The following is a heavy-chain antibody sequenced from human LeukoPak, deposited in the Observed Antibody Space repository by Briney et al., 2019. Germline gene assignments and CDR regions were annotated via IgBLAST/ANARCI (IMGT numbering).Heavy chain of an antibody. Sequence: GGSLRLSCAASGFTFEDYAMHWVRQAPGKGLEWVSGISWNSGSIGYADSVKGRFTISRDNAKNSLYLQMNSLRAEDTALYYCAKDRGNGDPYYYYGMDVWGQGTTVTVSS. D-gene: IGHD4-17*01. J-gene: IGHJ6*02. CDR1: GFTFEDYA. CDR3: AKDRGNGDPYYYYGMDV. CDR2: ISWNSGSI. V-gene: IGHV3-9*01.